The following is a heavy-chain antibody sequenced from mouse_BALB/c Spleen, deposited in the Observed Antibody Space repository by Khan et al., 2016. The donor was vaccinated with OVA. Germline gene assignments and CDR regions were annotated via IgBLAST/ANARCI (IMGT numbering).Heavy chain of an antibody. CDR1: GFSLSASGVS. CDR3: ALRPRGVYSDYLFAY. D-gene: IGHD2-4*01. CDR2: IYWDDDK. Sequence: QVTLKESGPGILQPSQTLSLTCSFSGFSLSASGVSVSWIRQPSGKGLEWLAHIYWDDDKRYNPSLKSRLTVSKDTSRNQVFLKITSVDTADTATYYWALRPRGVYSDYLFAYWGQGTLVTVAA. V-gene: IGHV8-12*01. J-gene: IGHJ3*01.